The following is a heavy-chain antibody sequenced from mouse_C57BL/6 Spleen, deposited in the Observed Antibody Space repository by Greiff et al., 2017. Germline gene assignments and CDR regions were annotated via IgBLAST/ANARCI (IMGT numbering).Heavy chain of an antibody. V-gene: IGHV1-15*01. J-gene: IGHJ1*03. CDR2: IDHETGGT. CDR3: NRHDGSSLYWYFDV. D-gene: IGHD1-1*01. CDR1: GYTFTDYE. Sequence: QVQLQQSGAELVRPGASVTLSCTASGYTFTDYEMHWVKQTPVHGLEWIGAIDHETGGTAYNQKFKGKAILTADKSSSTAYMELRSLTSEDSAVYSSNRHDGSSLYWYFDVWGTGTTVTVSS.